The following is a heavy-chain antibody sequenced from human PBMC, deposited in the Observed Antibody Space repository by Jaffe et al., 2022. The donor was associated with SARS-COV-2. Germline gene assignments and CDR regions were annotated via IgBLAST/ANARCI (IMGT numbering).Heavy chain of an antibody. V-gene: IGHV4-59*01. Sequence: QVQLQESGPGLVKPSETLSLTCTVSGGSISSYYWSWIRQPPGKGLEWIGYIYYSGSTNYNPSLKSRVTISVDTSKNQFSLKLSSVTAADTAVYYCARNRGGYCSSTSCYGVPPNWFDPWGQGTLVTVSS. CDR2: IYYSGST. D-gene: IGHD2-2*01. CDR1: GGSISSYY. J-gene: IGHJ5*02. CDR3: ARNRGGYCSSTSCYGVPPNWFDP.